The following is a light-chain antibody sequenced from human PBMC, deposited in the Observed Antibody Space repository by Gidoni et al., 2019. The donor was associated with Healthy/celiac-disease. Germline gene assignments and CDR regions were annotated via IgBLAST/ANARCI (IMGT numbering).Light chain of an antibody. J-gene: IGLJ2*01. CDR1: SSDVGGYNY. CDR2: EVS. Sequence: QSSPTQPSPPSGSPGPSVTISCTGTSSDVGGYNYVSWYQQHPGKAPKLMIYEVSKRPSGVPDRFSGSKSGNTASLTVSGLQAEDEADYYCSSYAGSNAVVFGGGTKLTVL. CDR3: SSYAGSNAVV. V-gene: IGLV2-8*01.